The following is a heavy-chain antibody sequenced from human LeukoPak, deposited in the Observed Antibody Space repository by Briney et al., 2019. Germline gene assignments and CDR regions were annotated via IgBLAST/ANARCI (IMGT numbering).Heavy chain of an antibody. CDR2: ISAYNGNT. J-gene: IGHJ4*02. V-gene: IGHV1-18*01. CDR3: ARGVLRFLEWLLYPDY. CDR1: GYTFTSYG. Sequence: ASVKVSCKASGYTFTSYGISWVRQAPGQGLEWMGWISAYNGNTNYAQKLQGRVTMTTDTSTSTAYTELRSLRSDDTAVYYCARGVLRFLEWLLYPDYWGQGTLVTVSS. D-gene: IGHD3-3*01.